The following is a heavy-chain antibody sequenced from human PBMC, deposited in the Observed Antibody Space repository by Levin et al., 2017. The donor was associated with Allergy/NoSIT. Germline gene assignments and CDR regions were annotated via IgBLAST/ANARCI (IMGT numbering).Heavy chain of an antibody. Sequence: PGGSLRLSCTGSGFTFSFYEMIWVRQAPGKGLEWVSSISPSSDARHYADSVMGRFTISRDNPKNSLYLQMNSLRAVDTAVYYCVRTVSNWWPFDYWGQGALVTVSA. D-gene: IGHD2-8*02. V-gene: IGHV3-48*03. CDR3: VRTVSNWWPFDY. CDR2: ISPSSDAR. J-gene: IGHJ4*02. CDR1: GFTFSFYE.